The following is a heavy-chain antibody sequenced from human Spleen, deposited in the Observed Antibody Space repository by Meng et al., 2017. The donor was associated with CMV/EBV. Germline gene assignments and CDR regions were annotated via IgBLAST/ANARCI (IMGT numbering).Heavy chain of an antibody. D-gene: IGHD5-12*01. CDR3: ARRGATHQFDP. Sequence: SVKVSCKASGYTFTGYYMHWVRQAPGQGLEWMGGIIPIFGTANYAQKFQGRVTITADKFTSTAYMELSSLRSEDTAVYYCARRGATHQFDPWGQGTLVTVSS. V-gene: IGHV1-69*06. J-gene: IGHJ5*02. CDR2: IIPIFGTA. CDR1: GYTFTGYY.